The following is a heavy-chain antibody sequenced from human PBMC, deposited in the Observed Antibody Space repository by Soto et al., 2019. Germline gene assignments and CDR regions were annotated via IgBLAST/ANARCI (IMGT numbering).Heavy chain of an antibody. CDR2: IYYSGST. J-gene: IGHJ4*02. D-gene: IGHD5-12*01. CDR3: ARMEVATIAVDY. Sequence: SETLSLTCTVSGGSISSYYWGWIRQPPGKGLEWIGYIYYSGSTNYNPSLKSRVTISVDTSKNQFSLKLSSVTAADTAVYYCARMEVATIAVDYWGQGTLVTVSS. CDR1: GGSISSYY. V-gene: IGHV4-59*08.